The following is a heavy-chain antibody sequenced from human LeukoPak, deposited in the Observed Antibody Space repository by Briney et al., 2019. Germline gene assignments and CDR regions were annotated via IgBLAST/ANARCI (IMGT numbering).Heavy chain of an antibody. CDR1: GYTFNNHY. CDR2: INPSGGST. Sequence: WASVKVSCKASGYTFNNHYMYWVRQAPGQGLEWVGVINPSGGSTSYAQKFQGRVTMTRDTSTRTVYMEVSSLRSEDTAVYYCARQGTYSSAIGMGYWGQGTLVTVSS. D-gene: IGHD6-19*01. V-gene: IGHV1-46*02. J-gene: IGHJ4*02. CDR3: ARQGTYSSAIGMGY.